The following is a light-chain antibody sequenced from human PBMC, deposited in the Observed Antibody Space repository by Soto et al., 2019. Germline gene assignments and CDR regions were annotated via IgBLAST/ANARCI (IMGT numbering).Light chain of an antibody. CDR3: QQYFTVPLT. Sequence: DSGMTQSPDSLAVSLGEEATINCKSSENGLYSSNNKNYLAWYQQKSGQPPKXXIHWASTRESGVPDRFSGSGSGTDFTLTITSLQAEDVAVYYCQQYFTVPLTFGGGTKVDVK. CDR1: ENGLYSSNNKNY. J-gene: IGKJ4*01. CDR2: WAS. V-gene: IGKV4-1*01.